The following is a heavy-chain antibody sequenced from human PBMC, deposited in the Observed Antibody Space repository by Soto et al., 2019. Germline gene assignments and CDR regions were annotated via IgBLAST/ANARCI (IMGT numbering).Heavy chain of an antibody. CDR1: GGTFSSYA. CDR2: IIPIFGTA. CDR3: ARHVPAAGYYYGMDV. D-gene: IGHD2-2*01. V-gene: IGHV1-69*12. Sequence: QVRLVQSGTEVKKPGSSVKISGKASGGTFSSYAISWVRQAPGQGLEWMGGIIPIFGTANYAQKFQGRVTITADESTSTAYMELSSLRSEDTAVYYCARHVPAAGYYYGMDVWGQGTTVTVSS. J-gene: IGHJ6*02.